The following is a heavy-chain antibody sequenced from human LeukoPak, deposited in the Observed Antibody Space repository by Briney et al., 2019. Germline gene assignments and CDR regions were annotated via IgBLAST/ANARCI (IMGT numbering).Heavy chain of an antibody. V-gene: IGHV4-34*01. CDR1: GGSFSGYY. J-gene: IGHJ4*02. CDR2: INHSGST. D-gene: IGHD3/OR15-3a*01. Sequence: SETLSLTCAVYGGSFSGYYWSWIRQPPGKGLEWIGEINHSGSTNYNPSLKSRVTISVDTSKNQFSLKLSSVTAADTAVYYCARRSRRYDLDYWGQGTLVTVSS. CDR3: ARRSRRYDLDY.